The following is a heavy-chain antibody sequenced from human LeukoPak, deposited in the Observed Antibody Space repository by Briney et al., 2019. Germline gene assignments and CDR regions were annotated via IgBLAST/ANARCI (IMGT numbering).Heavy chain of an antibody. V-gene: IGHV1-2*02. CDR3: TRGGYSCAVDY. J-gene: IGHJ4*02. CDR1: GYTFIGNY. Sequence: GASVKVSCKASGYTFIGNYMHGVRQAPGQGLEWMGWINPNSGDTKSVQKFQGRVTMTRDTSISTVYMELTGLTSDDTAVYYCTRGGYSCAVDYWGQGTPVTVSS. D-gene: IGHD5-12*01. CDR2: INPNSGDT.